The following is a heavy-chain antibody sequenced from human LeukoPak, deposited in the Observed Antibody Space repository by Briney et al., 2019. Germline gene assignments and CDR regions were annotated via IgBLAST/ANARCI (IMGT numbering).Heavy chain of an antibody. V-gene: IGHV3-23*01. Sequence: GGSLRLSCAASGFTFSSYAMSWVRQAPGKGLEWVSAISGSGGSTYYADSVKGRFTISRDNSKNTLYLQMNSLRAEDTAVYYCAKSWAVPAAILRNYYYYYGMDVWGQGTTVAVSS. CDR1: GFTFSSYA. CDR3: AKSWAVPAAILRNYYYYYGMDV. CDR2: ISGSGGST. J-gene: IGHJ6*02. D-gene: IGHD2-2*02.